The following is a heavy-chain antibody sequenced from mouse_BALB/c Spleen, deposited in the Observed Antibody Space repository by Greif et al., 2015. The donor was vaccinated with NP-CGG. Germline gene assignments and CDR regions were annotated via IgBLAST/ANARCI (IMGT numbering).Heavy chain of an antibody. CDR1: GYAFSSSW. V-gene: IGHV1-82*01. Sequence: VQLQQSGPELVKPGASVKISCKASGYAFSSSWMNWVKQRPGQGLEWIGRIYPGDGDTNYNGKFKGKATLTADKSSSTAYMQLSSLTSVDSAVYFCARGRIYGKLSMDYWGQGTSVTVSS. J-gene: IGHJ4*01. CDR3: ARGRIYGKLSMDY. CDR2: IYPGDGDT. D-gene: IGHD2-1*01.